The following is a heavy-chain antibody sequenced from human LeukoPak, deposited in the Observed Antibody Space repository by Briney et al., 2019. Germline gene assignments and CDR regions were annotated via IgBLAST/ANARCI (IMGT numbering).Heavy chain of an antibody. CDR2: IYSGGST. CDR1: GFTVSSNY. Sequence: GGSLRLSCAASGFTVSSNYMSWVREAPGKGLEWVSVIYSGGSTYYADSVKGRFTISRDNSKNTLYLQMSSLRAEDTAVYYCATYIWGTYRYFDFWGQGTLVTVST. CDR3: ATYIWGTYRYFDF. V-gene: IGHV3-53*01. J-gene: IGHJ4*02. D-gene: IGHD3-16*02.